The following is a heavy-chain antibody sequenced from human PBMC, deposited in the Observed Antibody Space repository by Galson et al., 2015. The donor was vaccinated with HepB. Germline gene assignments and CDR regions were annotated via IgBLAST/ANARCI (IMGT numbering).Heavy chain of an antibody. J-gene: IGHJ6*02. Sequence: SVKVSCKASGYTFTSNGISWVRQAPGQGLEWMGWISVYNGKTNYAQKLQGRVTMTTDTSTSTAYMELRSLRSDDTAVYYCARDDDDDFWSGYYTGMRSGMDVWGQGTTVTVSS. V-gene: IGHV1-18*01. CDR1: GYTFTSNG. CDR2: ISVYNGKT. CDR3: ARDDDDDFWSGYYTGMRSGMDV. D-gene: IGHD3-3*01.